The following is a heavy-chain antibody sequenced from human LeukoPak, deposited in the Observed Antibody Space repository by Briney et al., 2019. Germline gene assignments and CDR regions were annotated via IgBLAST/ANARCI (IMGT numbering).Heavy chain of an antibody. V-gene: IGHV3-21*01. J-gene: IGHJ6*02. CDR2: ISSSSSYI. Sequence: GGPLRLSCAASGFTFSSYSMNWVRQAPGKGLEWVSSISSSSSYIYYADSVKGRFTISRDNAKNSLYLQMNSLRAEDTAVYYCARREDSYGDYFSSQYYYGMDVWGQGTTVTVSS. CDR1: GFTFSSYS. D-gene: IGHD4-17*01. CDR3: ARREDSYGDYFSSQYYYGMDV.